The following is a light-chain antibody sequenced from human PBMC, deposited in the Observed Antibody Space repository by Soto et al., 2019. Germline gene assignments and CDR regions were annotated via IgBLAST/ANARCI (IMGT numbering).Light chain of an antibody. CDR2: KAS. V-gene: IGKV1-5*03. Sequence: DIQMTQSPSTLSASVGDRVTITCRASQSISYWLAWYQQKPGKAPNLLIYKASSLKSGVPSRFSGSRCGTEFALTIRSLQPDDFATNYCQQYNSYPLTFGGGTKVEIK. J-gene: IGKJ4*02. CDR3: QQYNSYPLT. CDR1: QSISYW.